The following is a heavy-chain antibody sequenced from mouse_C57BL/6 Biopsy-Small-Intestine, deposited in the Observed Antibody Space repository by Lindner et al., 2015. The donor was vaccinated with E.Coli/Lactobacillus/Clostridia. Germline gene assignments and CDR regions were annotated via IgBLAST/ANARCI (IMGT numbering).Heavy chain of an antibody. CDR3: TRRGSNWYFDV. Sequence: VQLQESGAELVKPGASVKLSCTASGFNIEDYYMHWVKQRTEQGLEWIGWIDPEDDDTKYAPKFQGKATITADTSSNSAYLQLSSLTSEDTAVYYCTRRGSNWYFDVWGTGTTVTVSS. J-gene: IGHJ1*03. V-gene: IGHV14-2*01. D-gene: IGHD5-1*01. CDR1: GFNIEDYY. CDR2: IDPEDDDT.